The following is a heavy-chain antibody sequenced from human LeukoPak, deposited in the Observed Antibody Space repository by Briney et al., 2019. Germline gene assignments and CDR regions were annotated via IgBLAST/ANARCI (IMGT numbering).Heavy chain of an antibody. CDR2: IKQDGSEK. CDR3: ARGRRYRSSLGYYFDY. D-gene: IGHD6-13*01. Sequence: GGSLRLSCAASGFTFSSYWMSWVRQAPGKGLEWVANIKQDGSEKYYVDSVKGRFTISRDNAKNSLYLQMNSLRAEDTAVYYCARGRRYRSSLGYYFDYWGQGTLVTVSS. V-gene: IGHV3-7*01. J-gene: IGHJ4*02. CDR1: GFTFSSYW.